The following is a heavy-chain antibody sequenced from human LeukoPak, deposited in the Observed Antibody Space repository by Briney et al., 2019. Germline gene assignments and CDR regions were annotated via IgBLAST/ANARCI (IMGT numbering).Heavy chain of an antibody. CDR1: GFTVSSNY. J-gene: IGHJ6*03. CDR3: ARDGSVVPAAIRDYYYYYMDV. CDR2: IYSGGST. V-gene: IGHV3-66*01. D-gene: IGHD2-2*02. Sequence: GGSLRLSCAASGFTVSSNYMSWVRQAPGKGLEWVSVIYSGGSTYYADSVKGRFTISRDNSKNTLYLQMGSLRAEDMAVYYCARDGSVVPAAIRDYYYYYMDVWGKGTTVTVSS.